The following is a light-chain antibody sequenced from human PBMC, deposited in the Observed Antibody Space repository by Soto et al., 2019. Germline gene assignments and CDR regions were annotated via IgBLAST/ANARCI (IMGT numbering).Light chain of an antibody. CDR1: QSVSSN. CDR3: QQYNNWPTIT. J-gene: IGKJ5*01. CDR2: GAS. V-gene: IGKV3-15*01. Sequence: EIVMTQSPATLSVSPGERATLSWGASQSVSSNLAWYQQKPGQAPRLLIYGASTRANGIPARFSGSGCGTEFTLTISSLQSEDFAVYYCQQYNNWPTITFGQGTRLEIK.